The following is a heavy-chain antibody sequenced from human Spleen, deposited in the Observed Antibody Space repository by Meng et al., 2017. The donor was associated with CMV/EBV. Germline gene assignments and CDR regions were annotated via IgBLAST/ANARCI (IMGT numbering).Heavy chain of an antibody. Sequence: GGSLRLSCAPSGFTFSSYSMNWVRQAPGKGLEWVSSISSSSSYIYYADSVKGRFTISRDNAKNSLFLQMNSLRAEDTAVYYCARDPGAAAPLGGDDYWGQGTLVTVSS. CDR3: ARDPGAAAPLGGDDY. CDR2: ISSSSSYI. J-gene: IGHJ4*02. D-gene: IGHD6-13*01. V-gene: IGHV3-21*01. CDR1: GFTFSSYS.